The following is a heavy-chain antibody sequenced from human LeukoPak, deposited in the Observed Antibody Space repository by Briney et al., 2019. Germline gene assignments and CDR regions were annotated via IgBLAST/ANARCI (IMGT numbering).Heavy chain of an antibody. J-gene: IGHJ4*02. CDR3: ARDRSTGYY. V-gene: IGHV3-48*01. CDR2: ISSSSSTI. CDR1: GFTFSSYS. Sequence: PGGSLRLSCAASGFTFSSYSMNWVRQAPGKGLEWVSYISSSSSTIYYADSVKGRFTIPRDNAKNSLYLQMNSLRAEDTAVYYCARDRSTGYYWGQGTLVTVSS.